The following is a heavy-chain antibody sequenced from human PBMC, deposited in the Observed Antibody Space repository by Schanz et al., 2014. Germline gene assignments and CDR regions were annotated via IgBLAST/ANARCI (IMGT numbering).Heavy chain of an antibody. CDR2: IYSSGST. V-gene: IGHV3-53*04. D-gene: IGHD3-10*01. CDR1: GFTVSNSY. J-gene: IGHJ6*02. Sequence: ELVDSGGGLVQPGGSLRLSCAASGFTVSNSYIHWVRQAPGKGLEWVSTIYSSGSTYYADSVRGRFTISRDNSMNTVYLQMNSLRSDDAAVYYCARAQGVIRLYYGVDVWGQGTTVTVSS. CDR3: ARAQGVIRLYYGVDV.